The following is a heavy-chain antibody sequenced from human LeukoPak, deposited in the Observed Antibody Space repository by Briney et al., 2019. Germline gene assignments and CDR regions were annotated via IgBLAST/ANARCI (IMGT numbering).Heavy chain of an antibody. CDR3: AKDMGRWLQSPPDY. CDR2: ISGSGGST. Sequence: GSLRLSCAASGFTFSSYAMSWVRQAPGKGLEWVSAISGSGGSTYYADSVKGRFTISRDNSKNTLYLQMNSLRAEDTAVYYCAKDMGRWLQSPPDYWGQGTLVTVSS. V-gene: IGHV3-23*01. J-gene: IGHJ4*02. CDR1: GFTFSSYA. D-gene: IGHD5-24*01.